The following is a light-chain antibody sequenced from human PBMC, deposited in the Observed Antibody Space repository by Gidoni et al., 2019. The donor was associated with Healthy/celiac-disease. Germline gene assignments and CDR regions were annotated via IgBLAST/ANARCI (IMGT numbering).Light chain of an antibody. Sequence: DFVLTQSPDSLAVSLGERATINCKSSRSVLSSSNNKNYLAWYQQRPGQPPRLLIYWASTRESGVPDRFSGSGSGTDFTLTISSLQAEDVAIYYCQQCYSNPLTFXGXTKVEI. CDR1: RSVLSSSNNKNY. J-gene: IGKJ4*01. CDR2: WAS. CDR3: QQCYSNPLT. V-gene: IGKV4-1*01.